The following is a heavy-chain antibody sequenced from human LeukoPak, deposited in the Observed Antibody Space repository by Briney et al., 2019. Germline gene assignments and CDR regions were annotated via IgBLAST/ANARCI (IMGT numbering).Heavy chain of an antibody. J-gene: IGHJ4*02. Sequence: SETLSLTCAVYGVSFSGYYWSWIRQPPGKGLEWIGEINHSGSTNYNPSLKSRVTISVDTSKNQFSLKLSSVTAADTAVYYCVLDILTGFIGSVPWGQGTLVTVSS. CDR1: GVSFSGYY. V-gene: IGHV4-34*01. CDR3: VLDILTGFIGSVP. CDR2: INHSGST. D-gene: IGHD3-9*01.